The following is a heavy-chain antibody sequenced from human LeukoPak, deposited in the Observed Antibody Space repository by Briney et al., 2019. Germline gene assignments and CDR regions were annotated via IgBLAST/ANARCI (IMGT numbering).Heavy chain of an antibody. CDR3: AKVGFKAYYYYYMDV. V-gene: IGHV3-23*01. J-gene: IGHJ6*03. CDR2: ISGSGGST. Sequence: PGGSLRLSCAASGFTFSSYGMSWVRQAPGKGLEWVSAISGSGGSTYYADSVKGRFTISRDNSKNTLYLQMNSLRAEDTAVYYCAKVGFKAYYYYYMDVWGKGTTVTISS. CDR1: GFTFSSYG. D-gene: IGHD3-16*01.